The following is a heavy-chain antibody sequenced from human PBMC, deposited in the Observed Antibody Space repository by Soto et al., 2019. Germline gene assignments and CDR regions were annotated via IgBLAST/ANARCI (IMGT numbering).Heavy chain of an antibody. D-gene: IGHD3-10*01. CDR1: GYTLTELS. CDR3: ATGSLPYYYGSGRYRFDY. J-gene: IGHJ4*02. V-gene: IGHV1-24*01. CDR2: FDPEDGET. Sequence: ASVKVSCKVSGYTLTELSMHWVRQAPGKGLEWMGGFDPEDGETIYAQKFQGRVTMTEDTSTDTVYMELSSLRSEDTAVYYCATGSLPYYYGSGRYRFDYWGQGTLVTVSS.